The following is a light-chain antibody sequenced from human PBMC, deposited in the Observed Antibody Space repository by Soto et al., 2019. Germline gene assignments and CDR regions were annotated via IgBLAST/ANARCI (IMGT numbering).Light chain of an antibody. CDR3: QQYNNWPPGT. Sequence: EIVMTQSPATLSVSPGERATLWCRASRSVSSNLAWYQQKPGQAPRLLIYGASTRATGIPARFSGSGSGTEFTLTISSLQSEDFAVYYCQQYNNWPPGTFGPGTKVDIK. J-gene: IGKJ3*01. CDR2: GAS. V-gene: IGKV3-15*01. CDR1: RSVSSN.